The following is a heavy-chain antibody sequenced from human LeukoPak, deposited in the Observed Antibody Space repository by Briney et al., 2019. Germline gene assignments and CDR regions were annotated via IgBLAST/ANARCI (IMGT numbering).Heavy chain of an antibody. D-gene: IGHD3-22*01. Sequence: GASVKVSCKASGYTFTGYYMHWVRQAPGQGLEWMGWISSDNGDTHYAQKLQGRVTMSTDTSTSVAYMELRSLRSDDTAVYYCARDLRTYYYDTSGLSLFDYWGQGTLVTVSS. V-gene: IGHV1-18*04. J-gene: IGHJ4*02. CDR1: GYTFTGYY. CDR2: ISSDNGDT. CDR3: ARDLRTYYYDTSGLSLFDY.